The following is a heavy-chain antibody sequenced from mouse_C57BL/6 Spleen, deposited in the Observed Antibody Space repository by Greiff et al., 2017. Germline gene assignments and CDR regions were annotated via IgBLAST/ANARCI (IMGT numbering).Heavy chain of an antibody. CDR1: GYTFTSYW. CDR2: IYPGSGST. J-gene: IGHJ4*01. D-gene: IGHD2-4*01. Sequence: QVQLQQPGAELVKPGASVKMSCKASGYTFTSYWITWVKQRPGQGLEWIGDIYPGSGSTNYNEKFKSKATLTVDTSSSTAYMQLSSLTSEDSAVYYCARVGYDYDGGDAMDYWGQGTSVTVSS. V-gene: IGHV1-55*01. CDR3: ARVGYDYDGGDAMDY.